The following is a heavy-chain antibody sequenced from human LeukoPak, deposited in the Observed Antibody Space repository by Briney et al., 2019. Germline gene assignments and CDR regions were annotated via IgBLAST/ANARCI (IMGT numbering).Heavy chain of an antibody. CDR3: ARHRGNYYYFDY. CDR1: GGSISSSSYY. Sequence: SETLSLTCTVSGGSISSSSYYWGWIRQPPGKGLEWIGSIYYSGSTYYNPSLKSRVTISVDTSKNQFSLKLSSLTAADTAVYYCARHRGNYYYFDYWGQGTLVTVSS. V-gene: IGHV4-39*01. D-gene: IGHD1-7*01. CDR2: IYYSGST. J-gene: IGHJ4*02.